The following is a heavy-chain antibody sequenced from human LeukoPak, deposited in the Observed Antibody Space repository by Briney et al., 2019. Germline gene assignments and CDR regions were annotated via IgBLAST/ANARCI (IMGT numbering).Heavy chain of an antibody. V-gene: IGHV3-53*01. J-gene: IGHJ3*02. D-gene: IGHD3-22*01. CDR3: ARGGYSSGSIRSAFDI. Sequence: EGSLRLSCAASGFTVSSYYMSWVRQAPGKGLEWVSVISSSGITYSADSVKGRFTISRDNSKNMVCLQMNSLRAEDTAVYYCARGGYSSGSIRSAFDIWGQGTMVTVSS. CDR2: ISSSGIT. CDR1: GFTVSSYY.